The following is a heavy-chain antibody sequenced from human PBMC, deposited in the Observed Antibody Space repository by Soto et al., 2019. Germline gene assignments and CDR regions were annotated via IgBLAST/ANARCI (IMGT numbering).Heavy chain of an antibody. D-gene: IGHD2-15*01. J-gene: IGHJ6*02. CDR3: APLSVSLSGPYGIHV. V-gene: IGHV4-30-4*01. Sequence: SETLSLTCSVSGDSISNLDYFWAWIRQPPGQALEYIGYLYKSATTYYNPSFESRVAISVDTSKSQFSLNVTSVTAADTAVYYCAPLSVSLSGPYGIHVWGQGTTVTVSS. CDR2: LYKSATT. CDR1: GDSISNLDYF.